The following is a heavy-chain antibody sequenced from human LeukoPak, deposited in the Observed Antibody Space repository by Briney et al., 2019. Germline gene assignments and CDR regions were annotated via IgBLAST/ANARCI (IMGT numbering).Heavy chain of an antibody. CDR3: ARDRQLVDY. CDR1: GFTFSSYS. J-gene: IGHJ4*02. CDR2: ISSSSSYI. V-gene: IGHV3-21*01. Sequence: PGGSLRLSCAASGFTFSSYSMNWVRQAPGKGLKCVSSISSSSSYIYYADSVKGRFTISRDNAKNSLYLQMNSLRAEDTAVYYCARDRQLVDYWGQGTLVTVSS. D-gene: IGHD6-13*01.